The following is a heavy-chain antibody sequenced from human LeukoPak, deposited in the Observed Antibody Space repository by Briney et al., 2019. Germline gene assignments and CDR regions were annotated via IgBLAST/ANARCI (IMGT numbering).Heavy chain of an antibody. CDR2: IGSSSCCTT. J-gene: IGHJ4*02. CDR3: AKDRGY. V-gene: IGHV3-23*01. CDR1: RFIFSSFP. Sequence: GWSLRLSCAASRFIFSSFPMAWVRQAPGKGLEWVSAIGSSSCCTTYYADSVKGRFTISRDNSKNTLSRQITSLTVEYTAVYYCAKDRGYWGQGTLVTVSS.